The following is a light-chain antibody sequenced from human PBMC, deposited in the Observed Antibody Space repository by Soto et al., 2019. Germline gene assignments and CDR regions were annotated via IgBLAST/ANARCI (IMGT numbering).Light chain of an antibody. Sequence: EIVLTQSPGTLSLSPGERATLSCRASQTVSSIFLAWYQQKPGQAPRLLIYGASTRATGIPDRFSGSGSGTDFTLTITRLEPEDFAMYYCQQYGNSLLTFGGGTKVEIK. J-gene: IGKJ4*01. CDR1: QTVSSIF. CDR3: QQYGNSLLT. V-gene: IGKV3-20*01. CDR2: GAS.